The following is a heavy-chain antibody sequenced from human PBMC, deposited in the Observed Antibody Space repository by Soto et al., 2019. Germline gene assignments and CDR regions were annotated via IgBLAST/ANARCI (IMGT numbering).Heavy chain of an antibody. CDR3: ARDRVDCSGGNCWRSVEDT. CDR1: GYTFTSYY. J-gene: IGHJ5*02. CDR2: IDPSGGGT. V-gene: IGHV1-46*01. D-gene: IGHD2-15*01. Sequence: QVQLVQSGAEVKKPEASVKVSCKASGYTFTSYYMHWVRQAPGQGLEWMGIIDPSGGGTSYAQKFQCRRTRTRDTSTSTGYRELGSLRSEDTAVYYCARDRVDCSGGNCWRSVEDTWGQGTLVTVSS.